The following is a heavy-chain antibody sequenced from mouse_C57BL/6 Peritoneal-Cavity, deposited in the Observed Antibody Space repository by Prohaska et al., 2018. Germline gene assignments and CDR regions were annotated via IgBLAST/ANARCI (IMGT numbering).Heavy chain of an antibody. D-gene: IGHD1-1*01. Sequence: EVQLVESGGGLVKPGGSLKLSCSASGFTFSDYGMHWVLQAPGKVLECVAYISSGSSTRYYAETVKGRFTSSRDNAKNTLFLQMTSLRSEDTAMYYCATPYYGSSSYWYFDVWGTGTTVTVSS. V-gene: IGHV5-17*01. J-gene: IGHJ1*03. CDR3: ATPYYGSSSYWYFDV. CDR1: GFTFSDYG. CDR2: ISSGSSTR.